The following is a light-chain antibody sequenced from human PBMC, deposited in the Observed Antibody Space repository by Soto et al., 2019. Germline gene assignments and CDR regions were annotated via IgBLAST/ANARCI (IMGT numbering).Light chain of an antibody. J-gene: IGKJ2*01. CDR3: QQYKNSYT. CDR2: DAS. V-gene: IGKV1-5*01. Sequence: DIQMTQSPATLSASVGHRVTITCRASQGISGWLAWYQQKPGKAPKLLIYDASTLESGVPSRFRGSGSETEFTLTISSLQPDDIATYYGQQYKNSYTFGQGTKLEI. CDR1: QGISGW.